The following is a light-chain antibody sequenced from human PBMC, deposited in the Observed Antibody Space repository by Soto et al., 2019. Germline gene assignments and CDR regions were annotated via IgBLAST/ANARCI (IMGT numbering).Light chain of an antibody. J-gene: IGLJ2*01. V-gene: IGLV2-14*03. CDR3: SSYTTSRTVV. CDR1: TSDVGGYNY. Sequence: QSALTQPASVSGSPGQSITIPCTGTTSDVGGYNYVSWYQQHPGKAPKLMIYDVNSRPSGVSIRFSGSKSGNTASLTISGLQAEDEADYYCSSYTTSRTVVFGGGTKVTVL. CDR2: DVN.